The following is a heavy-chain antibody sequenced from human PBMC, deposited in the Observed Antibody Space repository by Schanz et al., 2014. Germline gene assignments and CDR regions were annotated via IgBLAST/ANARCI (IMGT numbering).Heavy chain of an antibody. Sequence: QVHLVQSGAEVKKPGASVKVSCKASGYTFTGSYMHWVRQAPGQGLEWMGWINPNSGETNYEQKFKGRVTLTSDTSISTAFMELSGLTSDDTATYFCARARYTGYDCSGYWGQGTLLIVSS. D-gene: IGHD5-12*01. CDR1: GYTFTGSY. CDR3: ARARYTGYDCSGY. J-gene: IGHJ4*02. V-gene: IGHV1-2*02. CDR2: INPNSGET.